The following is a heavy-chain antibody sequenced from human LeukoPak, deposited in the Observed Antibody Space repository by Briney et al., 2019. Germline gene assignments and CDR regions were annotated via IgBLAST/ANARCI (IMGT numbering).Heavy chain of an antibody. CDR1: GFTFSSYA. CDR2: ISGSGGST. D-gene: IGHD3-22*01. Sequence: GGSLRLSCAASGFTFSSYAMSWVRQAPGKGLEWVSAISGSGGSTYYANSVKGRFTISRDNSKNTLYLQMNSLRAEDTAVYYCAKPPVPYYYDSSGYSPFDYWGQGTLVTVSS. J-gene: IGHJ4*02. V-gene: IGHV3-23*01. CDR3: AKPPVPYYYDSSGYSPFDY.